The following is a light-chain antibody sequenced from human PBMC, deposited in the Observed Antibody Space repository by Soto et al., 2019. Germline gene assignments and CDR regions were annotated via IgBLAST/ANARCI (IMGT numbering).Light chain of an antibody. CDR1: QGVTTN. V-gene: IGKV3-15*01. J-gene: IGKJ5*01. Sequence: EIVMTQSPATLSVSPGERATLSCGAGQGVTTNFAWYQQKSGQSPRLLIYDVSIRATGVPARFSGTGSETDFTLTISGLQSEDSAVYFCQQYNNWPFSFGQGTRLEI. CDR3: QQYNNWPFS. CDR2: DVS.